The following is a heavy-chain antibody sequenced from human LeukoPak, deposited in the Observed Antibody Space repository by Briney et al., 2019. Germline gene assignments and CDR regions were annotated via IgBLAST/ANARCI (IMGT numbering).Heavy chain of an antibody. CDR3: AKGGGVDQFYYYYMDV. CDR1: GFTFSSYG. D-gene: IGHD3-16*01. Sequence: PGGSLRLSCAASGFTFSSYGMHWVRQAPGKGLEWVAFIWYAGNNKYNADSVKGRFTISRDNSKNTLYLQMNSLRAEDTAVYYCAKGGGVDQFYYYYMDVWGKGTTVTVSS. J-gene: IGHJ6*03. CDR2: IWYAGNNK. V-gene: IGHV3-30*02.